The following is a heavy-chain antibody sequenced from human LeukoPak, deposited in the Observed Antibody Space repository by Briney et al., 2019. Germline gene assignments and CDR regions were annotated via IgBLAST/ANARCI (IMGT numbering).Heavy chain of an antibody. V-gene: IGHV4-30-4*01. D-gene: IGHD2-2*01. CDR3: ARVSPAAAGFDY. J-gene: IGHJ4*02. Sequence: PSQTLSLTCTVSGGSISSGDYYWSWIRQPPGKGLEWIGYIYYSGSTYYNPSLKSRVTISVDTPKNQFSLKLSSVTAADTAVYYCARVSPAAAGFDYWGQGTLVTVSS. CDR1: GGSISSGDYY. CDR2: IYYSGST.